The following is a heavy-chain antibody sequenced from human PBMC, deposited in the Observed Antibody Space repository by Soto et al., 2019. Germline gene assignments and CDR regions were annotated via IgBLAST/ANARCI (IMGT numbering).Heavy chain of an antibody. CDR2: IYATGTT. V-gene: IGHV4-4*07. J-gene: IGHJ5*02. D-gene: IGHD1-1*01. CDR1: GASISCFY. CDR3: VRDGTKTLRDWCDP. Sequence: PSVTMSLTRTVSGASISCFYWSWIRTSAGKGLEWIGRIYATGTTDYNPSLKSRVMMSVDTSKKQFSLKLRSVTAADTAVYYCVRDGTKTLRDWCDPWGQGISVTASS.